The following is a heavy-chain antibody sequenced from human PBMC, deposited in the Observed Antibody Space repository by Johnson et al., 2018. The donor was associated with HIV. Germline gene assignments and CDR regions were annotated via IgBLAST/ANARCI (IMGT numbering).Heavy chain of an antibody. CDR2: ISYDGSNK. CDR3: AKAYCPGCDGFDI. J-gene: IGHJ3*02. D-gene: IGHD2-21*01. V-gene: IGHV3-30-3*01. CDR1: GFTFSSYA. Sequence: QMMLVESGGGVVQPGRSLRLSCAASGFTFSSYAMHWVRQAPGKGLAWVAVISYDGSNKYYADSVKGRFTISRDNSKNTLFLQMDSLRTEDTGVYYCAKAYCPGCDGFDIWGQGTLVTVSS.